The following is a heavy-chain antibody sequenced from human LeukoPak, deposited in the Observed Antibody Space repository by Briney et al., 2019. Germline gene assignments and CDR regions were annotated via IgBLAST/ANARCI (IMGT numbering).Heavy chain of an antibody. J-gene: IGHJ4*02. V-gene: IGHV3-13*01. CDR2: IGTAGAT. CDR1: GFTFSSYD. CDR3: ARATAGFDY. Sequence: GGSLRLSCAASGFTFSSYDMHWVRQTTGKGLEWVSGIGTAGATYYPGSVKGRFTISRENAKNSLYLQMNNLRAGDTAVYYCARATAGFDYWGQGTLVTASS.